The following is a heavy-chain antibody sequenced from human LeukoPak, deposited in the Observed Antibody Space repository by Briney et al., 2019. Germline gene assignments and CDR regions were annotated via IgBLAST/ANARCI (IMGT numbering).Heavy chain of an antibody. CDR3: TTSGWFDH. CDR1: RFAFSQAW. J-gene: IGHJ5*02. D-gene: IGHD1-26*01. V-gene: IGHV3-15*01. Sequence: GGSLRLSCVASRFAFSQAWMSWVRQAPGKGLEWVGRIKSENDGGTTDYAAPVKGRFTISRDDSKNTLFLQMNSLQTEDTAVYYCTTSGWFDHWGQGTLVTVSS. CDR2: IKSENDGGTT.